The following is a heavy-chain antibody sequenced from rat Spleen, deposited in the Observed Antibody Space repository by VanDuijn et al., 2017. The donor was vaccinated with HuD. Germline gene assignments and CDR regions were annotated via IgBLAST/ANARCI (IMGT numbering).Heavy chain of an antibody. CDR3: ASGIHDF. J-gene: IGHJ2*01. Sequence: QVQLKESGPGLVQPSQTLSLTCTVAGFSLTSYNVHWVRQSPGKGLEWMAVIWSGGNTDYNSSLKSRLSISRDTSRDQVFLKMSSLQIEDTAMYFCASGIHDFWGQGVMVTVSS. V-gene: IGHV2-41*01. CDR1: GFSLTSYN. D-gene: IGHD1-4*01. CDR2: IWSGGNT.